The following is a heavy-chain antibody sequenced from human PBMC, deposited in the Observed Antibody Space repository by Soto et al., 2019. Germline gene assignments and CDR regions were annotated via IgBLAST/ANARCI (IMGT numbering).Heavy chain of an antibody. V-gene: IGHV3-48*03. CDR3: ARGVDYADRRWFDP. CDR1: GFTFSRYE. J-gene: IGHJ5*02. D-gene: IGHD4-17*01. CDR2: ISSSGRSI. Sequence: PGGSLRLSCAASGFTFSRYEMNWVRQAPGKGLQWVSYISSSGRSIYADSVKGRFTISRDNAKNLLYLQMNSLRAEGTAVYYCARGVDYADRRWFDPWGQGALVT.